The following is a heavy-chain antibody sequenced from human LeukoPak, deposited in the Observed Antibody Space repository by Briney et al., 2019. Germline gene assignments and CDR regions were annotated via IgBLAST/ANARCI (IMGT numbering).Heavy chain of an antibody. CDR1: GYTFTSYA. D-gene: IGHD3-3*01. CDR2: INAGNGNT. V-gene: IGHV1-3*01. J-gene: IGHJ4*02. CDR3: ARSKYYDFWSGYFSLDYYFDY. Sequence: GASVKVSCKASGYTFTSYAMHWVRQAPGQRLEWMGWINAGNGNTKYSQKFQGRVTITRDTSASTAYMELSSLRSEDTAVYYCARSKYYDFWSGYFSLDYYFDYWGQGTLVTVSS.